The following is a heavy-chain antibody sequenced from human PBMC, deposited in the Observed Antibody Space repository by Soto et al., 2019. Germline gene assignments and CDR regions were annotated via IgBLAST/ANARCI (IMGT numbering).Heavy chain of an antibody. Sequence: SETLSLTCTFSGGSIRSGDYYLSWIRQPPGKGLEWIGYIYYSGSTYYNPSLKSRVTISVDTSKNQFSLKLSSVTAADTAVYYCARTTYYYDSSGSTFDYWGQGTLVTVSS. J-gene: IGHJ4*02. D-gene: IGHD3-22*01. CDR3: ARTTYYYDSSGSTFDY. CDR2: IYYSGST. CDR1: GGSIRSGDYY. V-gene: IGHV4-30-4*01.